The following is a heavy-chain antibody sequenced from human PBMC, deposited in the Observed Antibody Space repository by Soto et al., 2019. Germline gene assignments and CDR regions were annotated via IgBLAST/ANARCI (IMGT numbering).Heavy chain of an antibody. J-gene: IGHJ6*02. CDR3: ARDPNDSSAYYHHYYYGMDV. CDR1: GGIFTSYG. CDR2: INAGNGNT. V-gene: IGHV1-3*01. D-gene: IGHD3-22*01. Sequence: QVQVVQSGAEVKKPGSSVKVSCKVSGGIFTSYGIHWVRQAPGQRLEWTGWINAGNGNTKYSEKFQGRVTITRDTSASTAYLELSSLRSEDTAVYYCARDPNDSSAYYHHYYYGMDVWGQGTTVTVSS.